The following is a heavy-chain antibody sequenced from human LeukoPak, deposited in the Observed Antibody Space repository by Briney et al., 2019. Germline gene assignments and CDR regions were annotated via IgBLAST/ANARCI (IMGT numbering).Heavy chain of an antibody. Sequence: GGSLRLSCAASGFTFSSYWVSWVRQAPGKGLEWVANIKQDGSEKYYVDSVKGRFTISRDNAKNSLYLQMNSLRAEDTAVYYCAREPLWVVVPAAPHDGGDYWGQGTLVTVSS. D-gene: IGHD2-2*01. J-gene: IGHJ4*02. CDR1: GFTFSSYW. CDR2: IKQDGSEK. V-gene: IGHV3-7*01. CDR3: AREPLWVVVPAAPHDGGDY.